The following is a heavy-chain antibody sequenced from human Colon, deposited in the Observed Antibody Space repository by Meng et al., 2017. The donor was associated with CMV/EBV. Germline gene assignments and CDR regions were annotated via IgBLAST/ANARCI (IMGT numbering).Heavy chain of an antibody. CDR2: IKKNTDGGTS. V-gene: IGHV3-15*02. Sequence: EVQLVDSGGALVKPGXXXXLSCAASGFTFNNAYMTWVRQAPGKGLEWVGRIKKNTDGGTSQYAAPVRGRFTISRDDSKNTLYLEMDSLKSEDTAVYYCTTDRVLSSFFNFWSQGTLVTVSS. J-gene: IGHJ4*02. CDR3: TTDRVLSSFFNF. CDR1: GFTFNNAY. D-gene: IGHD3-10*01.